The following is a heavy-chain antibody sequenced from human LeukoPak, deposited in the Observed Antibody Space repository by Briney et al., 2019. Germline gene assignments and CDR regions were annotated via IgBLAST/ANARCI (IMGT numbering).Heavy chain of an antibody. V-gene: IGHV4-39*07. J-gene: IGHJ4*02. Sequence: PSETLSLTCTVSGGSISSSSYYWGWIRQPPGKGLEWIGSIYYSGSAYYNPSLKSRVTISEDTSKNQFSLKLSSVTAADTAVYYGGRMRGGSGSYYRGYYFDYGGKGTLVTASS. CDR3: GRMRGGSGSYYRGYYFDY. CDR1: GGSISSSSYY. CDR2: IYYSGSA. D-gene: IGHD3-10*01.